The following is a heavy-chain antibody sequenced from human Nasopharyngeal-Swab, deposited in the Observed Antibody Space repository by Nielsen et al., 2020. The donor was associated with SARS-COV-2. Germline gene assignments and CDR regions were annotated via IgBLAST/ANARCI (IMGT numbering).Heavy chain of an antibody. CDR1: GFTFSNYW. V-gene: IGHV3-7*01. CDR3: ARIMYDFWNGPPEEY. Sequence: GASLKISCAASGFTFSNYWMSWVRQAPVKGLEWVANIKQDGSEIYYVDSLKGRFTISRDNAKNSLYLKMNSLRAEDTAVYYCARIMYDFWNGPPEEYRGQGTLVTVSS. CDR2: IKQDGSEI. J-gene: IGHJ4*02. D-gene: IGHD3-3*01.